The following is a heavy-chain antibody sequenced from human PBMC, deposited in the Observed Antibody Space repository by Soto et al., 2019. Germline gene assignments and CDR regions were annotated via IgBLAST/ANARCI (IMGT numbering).Heavy chain of an antibody. D-gene: IGHD3-22*01. CDR3: ARDMGTYYYDSSGRSQSKHAXDI. J-gene: IGHJ3*02. V-gene: IGHV1-69*13. CDR1: GGTFSSYA. Sequence: SVKVSCKASGGTFSSYAISWVRQAPGQGLEWMGGIIPIFGTANYAQKFQGRVTITADESTSTAYMELSSLRSEDTAVYYCARDMGTYYYDSSGRSQSKHAXDIWGQGTMVTVSS. CDR2: IIPIFGTA.